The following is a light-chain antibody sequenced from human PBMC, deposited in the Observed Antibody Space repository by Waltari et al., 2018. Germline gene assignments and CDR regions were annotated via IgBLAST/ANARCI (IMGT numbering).Light chain of an antibody. Sequence: EIVLTQSPATLSLSPGERATLSCRASQSVSSYLAWDQQKPGQAPRLLIYDASNRATGIPARCGGSGSGTDFTLTISSLEPEDFAVYYCQQRSNWPSFGPGTKVDIK. CDR2: DAS. V-gene: IGKV3-11*01. J-gene: IGKJ3*01. CDR1: QSVSSY. CDR3: QQRSNWPS.